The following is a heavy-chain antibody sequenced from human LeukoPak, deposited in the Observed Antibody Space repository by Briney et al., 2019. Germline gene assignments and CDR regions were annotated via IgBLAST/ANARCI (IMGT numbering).Heavy chain of an antibody. Sequence: GGSLRLSCAASGFTVSNKFMTWVRQAPGKGLEWVSVTHSGGATYYADSVRGRFAVSRDNSKNTLYLQMNSLRAEDTAVYYCARDGQMTTPYAFDLWGQGTMVTVSS. J-gene: IGHJ3*01. CDR3: ARDGQMTTPYAFDL. D-gene: IGHD2-15*01. V-gene: IGHV3-66*01. CDR2: THSGGAT. CDR1: GFTVSNKF.